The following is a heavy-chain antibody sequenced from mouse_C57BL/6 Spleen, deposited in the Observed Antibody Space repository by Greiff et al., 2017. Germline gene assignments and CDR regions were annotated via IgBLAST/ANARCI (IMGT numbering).Heavy chain of an antibody. J-gene: IGHJ3*01. Sequence: QVTLKESGPGILQSSQTLSLTCSFSGFSLSTSGMGVSWIRQPSGKGLEWLAHIYWDDDKRYNPFLKSRLTLSKDTSTNQVFLKITSVITADTATYYCARAEDSSWFAYWGQGTLVTVSA. V-gene: IGHV8-12*01. CDR2: IYWDDDK. CDR3: ARAEDSSWFAY. CDR1: GFSLSTSGMG.